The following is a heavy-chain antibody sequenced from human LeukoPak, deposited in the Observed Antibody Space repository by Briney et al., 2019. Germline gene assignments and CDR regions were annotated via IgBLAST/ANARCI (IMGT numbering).Heavy chain of an antibody. D-gene: IGHD2-2*01. V-gene: IGHV1-69*13. J-gene: IGHJ4*02. CDR1: GGTFSSYA. Sequence: ASVTVSCKASGGTFSSYAISWVRQAPGQGLEWMGGSIPIFGTANYAQKFQGRVTITADESTSTAYMELSSLRSEDTAVYYCARGTDLGVVVPAAMGYWGQGTLVTVSS. CDR2: SIPIFGTA. CDR3: ARGTDLGVVVPAAMGY.